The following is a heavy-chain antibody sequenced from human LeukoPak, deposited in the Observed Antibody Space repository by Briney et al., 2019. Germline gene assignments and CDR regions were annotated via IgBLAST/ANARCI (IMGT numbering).Heavy chain of an antibody. CDR2: IGTGGET. J-gene: IGHJ4*02. D-gene: IGHD4-17*01. Sequence: GGSLRLSCAASGFIFSAYAMSWVRQAPGQGLEWVSVIGTGGETHYADSVRGRFTISRSNFKNTLYLQMNSLRAEDTAVYYCAKRVTVTTKYFDSWGQGTLVTVSS. CDR1: GFIFSAYA. V-gene: IGHV3-23*01. CDR3: AKRVTVTTKYFDS.